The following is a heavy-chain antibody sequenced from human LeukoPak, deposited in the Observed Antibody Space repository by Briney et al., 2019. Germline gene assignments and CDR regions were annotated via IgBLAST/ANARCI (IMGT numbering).Heavy chain of an antibody. CDR2: ISSSTNYM. J-gene: IGHJ4*02. D-gene: IGHD4-17*01. Sequence: GGSLRLSCAASGFTFSSYSMNWVRQAPGKGLEWVSSISSSTNYMYYADSVKGRFTISRDNAKNPLYLQMNSLRAEDTAVYYCARDGPLRWHDYWGQGTLVTVSS. CDR3: ARDGPLRWHDY. CDR1: GFTFSSYS. V-gene: IGHV3-21*01.